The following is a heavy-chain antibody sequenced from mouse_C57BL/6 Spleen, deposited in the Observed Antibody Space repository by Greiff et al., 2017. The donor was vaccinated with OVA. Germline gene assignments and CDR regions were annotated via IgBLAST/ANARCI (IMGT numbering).Heavy chain of an antibody. V-gene: IGHV1-15*01. Sequence: VQLQQSGAELVRPGASVTLSCKASGYTFTDYEMHWVKQTPVHGLEWIGAIDPETGGTAYNQKFKGKAILTADKSSSTAYMELRSLTYEDSAVYYCARSRETYYAPYYFDYWGQGTTLTVSS. J-gene: IGHJ2*01. CDR1: GYTFTDYE. D-gene: IGHD1-1*01. CDR3: ARSRETYYAPYYFDY. CDR2: IDPETGGT.